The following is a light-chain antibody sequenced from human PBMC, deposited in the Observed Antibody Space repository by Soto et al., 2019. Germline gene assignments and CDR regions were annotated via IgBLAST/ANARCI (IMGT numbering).Light chain of an antibody. CDR2: DAS. Sequence: DIQMTHSPSSLSASVLYRVTITFRASQSISSYLNWYQQKPGKAPKPLIYDASTLKTGVPSRFSGSGSVSEFNFTITGLQPDDFATYFCKQYNTYANFGQGTKVDIK. V-gene: IGKV1-5*01. CDR3: KQYNTYAN. J-gene: IGKJ1*01. CDR1: QSISSY.